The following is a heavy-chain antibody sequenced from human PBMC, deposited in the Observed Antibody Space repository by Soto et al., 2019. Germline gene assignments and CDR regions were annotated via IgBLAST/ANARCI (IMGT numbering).Heavy chain of an antibody. D-gene: IGHD3-9*01. CDR2: IIPIFGTA. CDR3: ASSPYDILTGYYSGAFDI. Sequence: ASVKVSCKASGGTFSSYAISCVRHSPGQGLEWMGGIIPIFGTANYAQKFQGRVTITADESTSTAYMELSSLRSEDTAVYYCASSPYDILTGYYSGAFDIWGQGTMVTVSS. J-gene: IGHJ3*02. V-gene: IGHV1-69*01. CDR1: GGTFSSYA.